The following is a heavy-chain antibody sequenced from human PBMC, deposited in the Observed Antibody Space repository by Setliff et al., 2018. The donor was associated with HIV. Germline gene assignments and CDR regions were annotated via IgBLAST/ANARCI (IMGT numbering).Heavy chain of an antibody. CDR2: IIPMFGTA. CDR1: GGTFSSYA. Sequence: SVKVSCKASGGTFSSYAISWVRQAPGQGLEWMGGIIPMFGTANYAQKFQGRVTITADESTSTAYMELSSLRSEDTAVYYCATYYIAVAGTFPYWGQGTLVTVSS. D-gene: IGHD6-19*01. CDR3: ATYYIAVAGTFPY. J-gene: IGHJ4*02. V-gene: IGHV1-69*13.